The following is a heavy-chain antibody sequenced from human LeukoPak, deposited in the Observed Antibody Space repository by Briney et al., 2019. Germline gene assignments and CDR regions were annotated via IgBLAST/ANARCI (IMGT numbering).Heavy chain of an antibody. CDR3: AKDVGIAVAPDAFDI. CDR2: ISYDGSNK. V-gene: IGHV3-30*18. D-gene: IGHD6-19*01. CDR1: GFTFRSYG. J-gene: IGHJ3*02. Sequence: GGPLRLSCAASGFTFRSYGMQGLRQAPGKRLGGVAVISYDGSNKYYADSVKGRFTISRDNSKNTLYLKINSLRAEDTAVYYCAKDVGIAVAPDAFDIWGQGTMVTVSS.